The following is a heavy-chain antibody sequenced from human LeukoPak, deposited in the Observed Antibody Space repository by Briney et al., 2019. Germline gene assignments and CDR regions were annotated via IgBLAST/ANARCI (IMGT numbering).Heavy chain of an antibody. J-gene: IGHJ4*02. CDR3: ARESANCGGDCYDY. D-gene: IGHD2-21*02. CDR1: GFTFSDYE. CDR2: ISASGNSV. Sequence: GGSLRLSCTASGFTFSDYEFNWVRQAPGQGLEWLSYISASGNSVYYADSVKGRFTISRDDAKNSLFLQMNSLRAEDAALYYCARESANCGGDCYDYWGQGMLVTVSS. V-gene: IGHV3-48*03.